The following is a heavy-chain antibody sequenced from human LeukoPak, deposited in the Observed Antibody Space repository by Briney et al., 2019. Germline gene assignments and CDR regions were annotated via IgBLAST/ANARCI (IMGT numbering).Heavy chain of an antibody. J-gene: IGHJ4*02. CDR1: GYTFTSYA. D-gene: IGHD2-2*02. Sequence: ASVKVSCKASGYTFTSYAMNWVRQAPGQGLEWMGWINTNTGNPTYAQGFTGRCVFSLDISVSTAYLQISGLKTEDTAVYYCARERGPIPIIDYWGQGTLVTVSS. CDR3: ARERGPIPIIDY. CDR2: INTNTGNP. V-gene: IGHV7-4-1*02.